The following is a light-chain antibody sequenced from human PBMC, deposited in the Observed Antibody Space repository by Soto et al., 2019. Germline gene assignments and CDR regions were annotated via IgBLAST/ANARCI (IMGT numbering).Light chain of an antibody. CDR2: QDS. J-gene: IGLJ1*01. V-gene: IGLV3-1*01. CDR1: KLGDKY. CDR3: QAWDSSTGV. Sequence: SYELTQPPSVSVSRGQTASITCSGDKLGDKYACWYQQKPGQSPVLVIYQDSKRPSGIPERFSGSNSGNTATLTISGTQAMDEADYYCQAWDSSTGVFGTGTNLTVL.